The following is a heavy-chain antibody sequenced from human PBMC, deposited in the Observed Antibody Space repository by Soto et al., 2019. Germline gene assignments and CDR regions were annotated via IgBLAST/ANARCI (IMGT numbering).Heavy chain of an antibody. V-gene: IGHV3-23*01. Sequence: GGSLRLSCASSGFTFSSYAMSWVRQAPGKGLEWVSAISGSGGSTYYADSVKGRFTISRDNSKNTLYLQMNSLRAEDTAVYYCAANRGYNYYYGMDVWGQGTTVTVSS. CDR2: ISGSGGST. CDR1: GFTFSSYA. J-gene: IGHJ6*02. D-gene: IGHD3-22*01. CDR3: AANRGYNYYYGMDV.